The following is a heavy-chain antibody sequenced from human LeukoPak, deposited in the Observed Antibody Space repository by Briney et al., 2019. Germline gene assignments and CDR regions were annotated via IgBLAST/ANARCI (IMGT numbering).Heavy chain of an antibody. CDR3: ARASYCSDGSCYSDY. CDR2: ISAYNGNT. D-gene: IGHD2-15*01. CDR1: GYTFSSYS. V-gene: IGHV1-18*01. J-gene: IGHJ4*02. Sequence: ASVKVSCKASGYTFSSYSISWVRQAPGQGLEWMGWISAYNGNTIYAQKVKGRVTMTTDTSTSTAYVELRSLKSDDTAVYYSARASYCSDGSCYSDYWGQGTLVTVSS.